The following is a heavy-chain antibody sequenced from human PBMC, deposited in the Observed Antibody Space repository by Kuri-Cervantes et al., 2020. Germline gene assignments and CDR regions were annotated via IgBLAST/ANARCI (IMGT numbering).Heavy chain of an antibody. D-gene: IGHD1-7*01. V-gene: IGHV4-34*01. J-gene: IGHJ3*02. Sequence: SETLSLTCAVYGGSFSGYYWSWIRQPPGKGLEWIGEIKHSGSTNYNPSLKSQVTISVDTSKNQFSLKLSSVTAADTAVYYCARGELNSRRAFDIWGQGTMVTVSS. CDR1: GGSFSGYY. CDR3: ARGELNSRRAFDI. CDR2: IKHSGST.